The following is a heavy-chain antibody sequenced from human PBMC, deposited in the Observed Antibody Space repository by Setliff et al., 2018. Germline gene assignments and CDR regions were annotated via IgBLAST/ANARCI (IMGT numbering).Heavy chain of an antibody. V-gene: IGHV4-39*02. D-gene: IGHD3-22*01. CDR3: ARDRKEVVISPSQAAFDI. Sequence: SETLSLTCTVSGGSITSGRYYWGWIRQPPGQGLEWIASIHYSENTYYNPSLKTRVTISVDTSKNQFSLKLSFVTAADTAVYYCARDRKEVVISPSQAAFDIWGQGTMVTVSS. CDR2: IHYSENT. J-gene: IGHJ3*02. CDR1: GGSITSGRYY.